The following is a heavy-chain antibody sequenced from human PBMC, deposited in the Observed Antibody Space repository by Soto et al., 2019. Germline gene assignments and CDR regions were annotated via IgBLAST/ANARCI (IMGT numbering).Heavy chain of an antibody. D-gene: IGHD3-22*01. CDR2: IIPIFGTA. Sequence: GASVKVSCKASGGTFSSYAISWVRQAPGQGLEWMGGIIPIFGTANYAQKFQGRVTITADESTSTAYMELSSLRSEGTAVYYCAHYSSGYPTGTPYYFDYWGQGTLVTVSS. CDR3: AHYSSGYPTGTPYYFDY. CDR1: GGTFSSYA. J-gene: IGHJ4*02. V-gene: IGHV1-69*13.